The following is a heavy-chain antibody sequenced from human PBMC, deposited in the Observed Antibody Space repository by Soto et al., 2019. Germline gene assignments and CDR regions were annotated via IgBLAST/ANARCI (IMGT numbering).Heavy chain of an antibody. V-gene: IGHV4-59*08. CDR1: GGVISRYH. Sequence: TPSLTVTVPGGVISRYHWSLNRLLPGKGLEWIGYLYNAGSTIYNPSLKSRVTISVATSRDQFSLNLNSVTAADTAVYYCARHFGNYGDWAFDFWGQGTLVTVSS. CDR3: ARHFGNYGDWAFDF. CDR2: LYNAGST. D-gene: IGHD4-17*01. J-gene: IGHJ4*02.